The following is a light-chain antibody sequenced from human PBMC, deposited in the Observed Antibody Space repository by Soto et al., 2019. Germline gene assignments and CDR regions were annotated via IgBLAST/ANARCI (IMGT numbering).Light chain of an antibody. Sequence: QPVLTQPPSVSGAPGQRVTISCTGSSSNIGTDNDVHWYRHLPGTAPKLLIYGNTNRPSGVPDRFSGSKSGTSASLAITGLQAEDEADYYCHSYDTTLRGSVFGGGTQLTVL. J-gene: IGLJ3*02. CDR1: SSNIGTDND. CDR3: HSYDTTLRGSV. CDR2: GNT. V-gene: IGLV1-40*01.